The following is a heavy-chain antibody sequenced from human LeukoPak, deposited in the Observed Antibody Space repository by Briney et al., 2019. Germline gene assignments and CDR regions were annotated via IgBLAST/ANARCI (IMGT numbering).Heavy chain of an antibody. V-gene: IGHV4-59*08. J-gene: IGHJ4*02. Sequence: PSETLSLTCTVSGASLTTHYWAWIPQPPGKGLEWIGFVSKTGNTNYNASLKSRVTISADTSKNTFSLKLSSLTAADTAVYFCARRGAPSKFYYFDSWGQGTLVTVSS. D-gene: IGHD1-26*01. CDR2: VSKTGNT. CDR1: GASLTTHY. CDR3: ARRGAPSKFYYFDS.